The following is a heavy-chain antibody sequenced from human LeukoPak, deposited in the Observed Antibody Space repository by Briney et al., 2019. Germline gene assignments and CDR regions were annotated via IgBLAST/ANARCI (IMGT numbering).Heavy chain of an antibody. CDR1: GYTFTSYG. CDR2: ISAYNGNT. J-gene: IGHJ4*02. Sequence: ASVKVSCTASGYTFTSYGISWVRQAPGQGLEWMGWISAYNGNTNYAQKLQGRVTMTTDTSTSTAYMELRSLRSDDTAVYYCARVAFGGVIANGNDYWGQGTLVTVSS. V-gene: IGHV1-18*01. D-gene: IGHD3-16*02. CDR3: ARVAFGGVIANGNDY.